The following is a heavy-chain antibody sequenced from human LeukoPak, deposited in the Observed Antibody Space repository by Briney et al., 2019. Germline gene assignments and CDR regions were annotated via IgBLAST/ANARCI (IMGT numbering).Heavy chain of an antibody. V-gene: IGHV4-39*07. CDR3: ARKGKNYDSSGYDY. D-gene: IGHD3-22*01. CDR1: GGSISSSSYY. CDR2: IYYSGST. Sequence: PSETLSLTCTVSGGSISSSSYYWGWIRQPPGKGLEWIGSIYYSGSTNYNPSLKSRVTISVDTSKNQFSLKLSSVTAVDTAVYYCARKGKNYDSSGYDYWGQGTLVTVSS. J-gene: IGHJ4*02.